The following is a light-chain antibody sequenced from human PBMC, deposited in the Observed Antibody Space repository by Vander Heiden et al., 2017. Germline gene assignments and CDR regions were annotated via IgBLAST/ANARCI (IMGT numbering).Light chain of an antibody. Sequence: QSVLTQPPSASGTPGQRVTRSCSGSSSNIGSNTVNWYQQLPGTAPKLLIYSNNQRPSGVPDRFSGSESGTSASLAISGLQSEAEADYYCAAWDDSLNGWVFGGGTKLTVL. CDR1: SSNIGSNT. CDR2: SNN. CDR3: AAWDDSLNGWV. V-gene: IGLV1-44*01. J-gene: IGLJ3*02.